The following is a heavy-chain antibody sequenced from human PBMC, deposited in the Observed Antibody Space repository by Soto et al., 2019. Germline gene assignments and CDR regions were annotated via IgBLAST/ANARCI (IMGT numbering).Heavy chain of an antibody. CDR2: IYYSGST. V-gene: IGHV4-59*01. CDR3: ARSDGRY. Sequence: PETLSLTRTGSGGSISSYYWSWIRLPPGKGLEWIGYIYYSGSTNYNPSLKSRVTISVDTSKNQFSLKLSSVTAADTAVYYCARSDGRYWGQGTLVTVSS. J-gene: IGHJ4*02. CDR1: GGSISSYY.